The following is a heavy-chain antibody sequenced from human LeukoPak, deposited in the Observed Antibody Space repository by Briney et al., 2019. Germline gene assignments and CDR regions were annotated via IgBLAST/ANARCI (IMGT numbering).Heavy chain of an antibody. CDR1: GFTFSRYG. D-gene: IGHD6-13*01. Sequence: GGSLRLSCAASGFTFSRYGMHWVRQAPGKGLEWVAVIWFDGSYKYYADSVKGRFTISRDNSQNTLFLQMNSLRAEDTAVYYCARLAAGIDYWGQGTLVTVSS. CDR3: ARLAAGIDY. V-gene: IGHV3-33*03. CDR2: IWFDGSYK. J-gene: IGHJ4*02.